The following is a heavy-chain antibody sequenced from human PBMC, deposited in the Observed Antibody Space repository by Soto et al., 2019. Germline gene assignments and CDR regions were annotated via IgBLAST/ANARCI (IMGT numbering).Heavy chain of an antibody. Sequence: PVGSLRLSCAASGFTFDEFAMSWVRQVPGKGLEWVSAISGSGGSTYYADSVKGRFTITRDNSKNTLYLQMNSLRAEDTAVYYCAKSYSSGWYGYFDYWGQGTLVTSPQ. CDR1: GFTFDEFA. D-gene: IGHD6-19*01. J-gene: IGHJ4*02. CDR3: AKSYSSGWYGYFDY. CDR2: ISGSGGST. V-gene: IGHV3-23*01.